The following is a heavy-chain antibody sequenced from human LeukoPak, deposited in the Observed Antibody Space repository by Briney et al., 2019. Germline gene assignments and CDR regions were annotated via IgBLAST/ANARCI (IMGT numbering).Heavy chain of an antibody. J-gene: IGHJ4*02. Sequence: SGTLSLTCTVSGGSISSYYWSWIRQPPGKELEWIGYIYYSGSTNYNPSLKSRVTISVDTSKNQFSLKLSSVTAADTAVYYCARASHLSYDYVWGSYRFFDYWGQGTLVTVSS. V-gene: IGHV4-59*01. CDR1: GGSISSYY. CDR3: ARASHLSYDYVWGSYRFFDY. CDR2: IYYSGST. D-gene: IGHD3-16*02.